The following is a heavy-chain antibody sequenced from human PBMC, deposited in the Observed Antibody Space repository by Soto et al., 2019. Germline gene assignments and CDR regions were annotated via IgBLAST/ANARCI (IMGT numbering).Heavy chain of an antibody. J-gene: IGHJ4*02. CDR1: GFTFDDYA. CDR2: ISWNSGSI. CDR3: AKVPAAITTSASYFDY. V-gene: IGHV3-9*01. D-gene: IGHD2-2*01. Sequence: ESGGGLVQPGRSLRLSCAASGFTFDDYAMHWVRQAPGKGLEWVSGISWNSGSIGYADSVKGRFTISRDNAKNSLYLQMNSLRAEDTALYYCAKVPAAITTSASYFDYWGQGTLVTVSS.